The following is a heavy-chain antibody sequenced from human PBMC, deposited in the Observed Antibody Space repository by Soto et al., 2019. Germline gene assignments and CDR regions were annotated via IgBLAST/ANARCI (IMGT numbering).Heavy chain of an antibody. V-gene: IGHV1-18*01. CDR1: GYTFSSYH. Sequence: QVQLVQSGAEVKKPGASVKVSCKASGYTFSSYHISWVRQAPGPGLEWVGWISAYNGNTNYAQKLPGRVTRTTVTATGKACMQLRDLRSHDTAVYYSASDGPPSDSWWQGTLITVSS. J-gene: IGHJ5*01. CDR3: ASDGPPSDS. CDR2: ISAYNGNT.